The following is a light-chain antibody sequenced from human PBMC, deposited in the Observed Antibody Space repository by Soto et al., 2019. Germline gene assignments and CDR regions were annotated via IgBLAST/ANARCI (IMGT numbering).Light chain of an antibody. CDR3: QQYGSSST. CDR1: QSVSSSY. J-gene: IGKJ2*01. Sequence: EIVLTQPPVTLCLSPGERATLSCRAIQSVSSSYLAWYQQKPGQAPRLLIYGASSRATGIPDRFSGSWSGTYFTLTSSTREHEDFAMYYCQQYGSSSTFGQGTTLEI. V-gene: IGKV3-20*01. CDR2: GAS.